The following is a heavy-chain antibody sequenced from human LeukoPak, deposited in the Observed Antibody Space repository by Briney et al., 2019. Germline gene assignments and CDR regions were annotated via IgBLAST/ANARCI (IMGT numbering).Heavy chain of an antibody. J-gene: IGHJ4*02. CDR3: AKELRFGITMIVVARYYFDY. V-gene: IGHV3-23*01. Sequence: GGSLRLSCAASGFTFSSYAMSWVRQAPGKGLERVSAISGSGGSTYYADSVKGRFTISRDNSKNTLYLQMNSLRAEDTAVYYCAKELRFGITMIVVARYYFDYWGQGTLVTVSS. D-gene: IGHD3-22*01. CDR2: ISGSGGST. CDR1: GFTFSSYA.